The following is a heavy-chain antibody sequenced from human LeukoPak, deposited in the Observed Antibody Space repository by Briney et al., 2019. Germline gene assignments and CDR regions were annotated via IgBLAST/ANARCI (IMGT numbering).Heavy chain of an antibody. J-gene: IGHJ4*02. CDR3: ARGLASVYFDY. CDR1: GFTFSSYA. D-gene: IGHD6-19*01. V-gene: IGHV3-30-3*01. CDR2: ISYDGSNK. Sequence: GGSLRLSCAASGFTFSSYAMHWVRQAPGKGLEWVAVISYDGSNKYYADSVKGRFTISRDNSKNTLYLQMNSLRAEDTAVYYCARGLASVYFDYWGQGTLVTVSS.